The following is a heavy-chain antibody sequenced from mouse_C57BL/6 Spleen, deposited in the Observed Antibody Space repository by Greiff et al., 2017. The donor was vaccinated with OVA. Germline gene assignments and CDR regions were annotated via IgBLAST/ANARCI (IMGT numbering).Heavy chain of an antibody. D-gene: IGHD2-1*01. J-gene: IGHJ1*03. V-gene: IGHV1-5*01. Sequence: VQLQQSGTVLARPGASVKLSCPTSGYTFPSYWMHWVKQTPGQGLEWIGAIYPGNSDTSYNQKVKGKAKLTAVPSASTAYMELSSLTNADSAVYYCTRSYGNGGWYFDVWGTGTTVTVSS. CDR2: IYPGNSDT. CDR3: TRSYGNGGWYFDV. CDR1: GYTFPSYW.